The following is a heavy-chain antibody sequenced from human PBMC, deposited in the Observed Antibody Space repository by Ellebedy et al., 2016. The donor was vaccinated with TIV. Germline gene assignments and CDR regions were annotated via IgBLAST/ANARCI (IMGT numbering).Heavy chain of an antibody. J-gene: IGHJ6*02. D-gene: IGHD2-15*01. V-gene: IGHV3-23*01. CDR1: GFTFSSYA. Sequence: GGSLRLXXAASGFTFSSYAMSWVRQAPGKGLEWVSAISGSGGSTYYADSVKGRFTISRDNAKNTLYLQMNSLRAEDTAVYYCARGGIVVVPYYGMDVWGQGTTVTVSS. CDR3: ARGGIVVVPYYGMDV. CDR2: ISGSGGST.